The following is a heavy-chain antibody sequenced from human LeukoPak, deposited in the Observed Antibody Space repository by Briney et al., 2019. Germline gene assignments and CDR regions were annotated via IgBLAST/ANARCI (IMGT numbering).Heavy chain of an antibody. CDR2: ISDSGGDT. D-gene: IGHD6-6*01. CDR1: GFTFNNYA. J-gene: IGHJ4*02. CDR3: AKRIQYSSSSAYFDY. V-gene: IGHV3-23*01. Sequence: GGSLRLSCAVSGFTFNNYAMSWVRQAPGKGLEWVSAISDSGGDTYYADSVKGRFTFSRDNFKNTLYLQMNSLRAEDTATYYCAKRIQYSSSSAYFDYWGQGTLVTVSS.